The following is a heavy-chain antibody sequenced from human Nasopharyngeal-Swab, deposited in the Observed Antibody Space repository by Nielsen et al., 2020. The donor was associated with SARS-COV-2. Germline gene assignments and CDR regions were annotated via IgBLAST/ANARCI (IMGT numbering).Heavy chain of an antibody. V-gene: IGHV3-74*01. CDR1: GFTFSRYW. CDR2: INSDGSST. CDR3: ARDYCSGGSCYCCSFDY. Sequence: GESLKISCAASGFTFSRYWMHWVRQAPGKGLVWVSRINSDGSSTRYADSVKGRLTISRDNAKNTLYLQMNSLRAEDTAVYYCARDYCSGGSCYCCSFDYWGQGTLVTVSS. J-gene: IGHJ4*02. D-gene: IGHD2-15*01.